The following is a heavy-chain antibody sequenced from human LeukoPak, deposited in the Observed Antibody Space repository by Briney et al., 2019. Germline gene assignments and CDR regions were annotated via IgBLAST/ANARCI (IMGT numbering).Heavy chain of an antibody. Sequence: SETLSLTCTVSGDSTSTYYWSWIRQPPGKGLEWIGYIYYSGSTNYNPSLRSRVTISVDTSKNQFSLIQSSVSAADTAVYFCARGGSWIGADYWGQGTLVTVSS. CDR2: IYYSGST. CDR1: GDSTSTYY. V-gene: IGHV4-59*08. D-gene: IGHD6-13*01. J-gene: IGHJ4*02. CDR3: ARGGSWIGADY.